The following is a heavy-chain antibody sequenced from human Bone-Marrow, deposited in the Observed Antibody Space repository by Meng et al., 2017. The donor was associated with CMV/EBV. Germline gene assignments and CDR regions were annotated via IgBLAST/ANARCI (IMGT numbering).Heavy chain of an antibody. D-gene: IGHD1-26*01. CDR1: GFTFTNYY. J-gene: IGHJ4*02. V-gene: IGHV3-7*01. CDR3: ARDPEFGALDY. Sequence: GESLKISCAASGFTFTNYYMSWVRQAPGRGLEWVANINQGGSQEYYVDSVKGRFTISKDNANNSLYLQMNSLRAEDTAVYYCARDPEFGALDYWGQGTLVTVS. CDR2: INQGGSQE.